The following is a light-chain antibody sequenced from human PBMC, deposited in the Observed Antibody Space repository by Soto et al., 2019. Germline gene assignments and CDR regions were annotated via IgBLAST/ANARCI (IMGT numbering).Light chain of an antibody. CDR3: SSYTSSSTLV. CDR1: SSDVGGYIY. Sequence: SALTQPASVRGSPGQSMTISCSGTSSDVGGYIYVSWYQQHPGKAPKLMIYEVSNRTSGVSNRFSGSKSGNTASLTISGLQAEDEAAYYCSSYTSSSTLVFGTGTKVTVL. J-gene: IGLJ1*01. CDR2: EVS. V-gene: IGLV2-14*01.